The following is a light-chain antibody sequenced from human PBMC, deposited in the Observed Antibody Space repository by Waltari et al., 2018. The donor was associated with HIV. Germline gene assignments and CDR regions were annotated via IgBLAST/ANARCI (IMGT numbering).Light chain of an antibody. CDR2: AAS. CDR3: QQLNAYLTWM. Sequence: DVQLTQSPSFLSASVGDRVTITCRASQDISSYLAWYQQRPGKAPKLLIYAASTLQSGVPSRVSGSGSGTTFTLTIGSLQPEDFATYYCQQLNAYLTWMFGQGTKLEI. CDR1: QDISSY. V-gene: IGKV1-9*01. J-gene: IGKJ1*01.